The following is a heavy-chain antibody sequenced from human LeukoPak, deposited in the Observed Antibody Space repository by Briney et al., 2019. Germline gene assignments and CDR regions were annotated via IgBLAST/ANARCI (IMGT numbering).Heavy chain of an antibody. CDR3: AKNKRPTCPLRELSPIDY. J-gene: IGHJ4*02. Sequence: PGGSLRLSCAASGFTFSSYGMHWVRQAPGKGLEWVAVIWYDGSNKYYADSVKGRFTISRDNSKNTLYLQMNSLRAEDTAVYYCAKNKRPTCPLRELSPIDYWGQGTLVTVSS. V-gene: IGHV3-33*06. CDR1: GFTFSSYG. CDR2: IWYDGSNK. D-gene: IGHD3-16*02.